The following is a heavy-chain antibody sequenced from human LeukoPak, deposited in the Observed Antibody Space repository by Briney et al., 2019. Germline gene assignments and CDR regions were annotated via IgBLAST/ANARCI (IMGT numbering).Heavy chain of an antibody. Sequence: PSETLSLTCTVYGGSISISTSYWGWILEPPVKGLEWICSIYYSETTYYNPSLKCRVTLSVETSKHPFSRTPSSLTAPDTAVYYCARHTTVSPLYFDYWGQGTLVTVSS. D-gene: IGHD4-11*01. J-gene: IGHJ4*02. CDR2: IYYSETT. V-gene: IGHV4-39*01. CDR3: ARHTTVSPLYFDY. CDR1: GGSISISTSY.